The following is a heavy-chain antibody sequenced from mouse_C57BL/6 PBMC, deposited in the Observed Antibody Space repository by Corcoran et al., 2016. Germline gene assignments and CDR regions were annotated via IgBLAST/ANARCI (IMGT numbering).Heavy chain of an antibody. V-gene: IGHV1-26*01. CDR1: GYTFTDYY. J-gene: IGHJ3*01. D-gene: IGHD1-1*01. Sequence: EVQLQQSGPELVKPGASVKTSCKASGYTFTDYYMNWVKQSHGKSLEWIGDINPNNGGTSYNQKFKGKATLTVDKSSSTAYMELRSLTSEDSAVYYCARTGSSYVGFAYWGQGTLVTVSA. CDR3: ARTGSSYVGFAY. CDR2: INPNNGGT.